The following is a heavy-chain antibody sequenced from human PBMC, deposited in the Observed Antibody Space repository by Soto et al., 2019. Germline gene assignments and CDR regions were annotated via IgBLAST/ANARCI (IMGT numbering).Heavy chain of an antibody. CDR3: AKDLLSHDYGDLRYYYYYMDV. CDR1: GFTFSSYG. D-gene: IGHD4-17*01. Sequence: GGSLRLSCAASGFTFSSYGMHWVRQAPGKGLEWVAVISYDGSNKYYADSVKGRFTISRDNSKNTLYLQMNSLRAEDTAVYYCAKDLLSHDYGDLRYYYYYMDVWGKGTTVTVSS. CDR2: ISYDGSNK. V-gene: IGHV3-30*18. J-gene: IGHJ6*03.